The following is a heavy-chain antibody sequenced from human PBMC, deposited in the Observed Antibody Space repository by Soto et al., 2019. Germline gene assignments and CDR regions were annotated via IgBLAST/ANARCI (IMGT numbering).Heavy chain of an antibody. Sequence: PGGSLRLSCAASGFTFSSYGIHWVRQAPGKGLEWVAIISYDGSNKYYADSVKGRFTISRDNSRNTLYLQMNGLRAEDTALYYCAKDKRYSSSSRTSPHYAMDVWGKGTTVTVSS. CDR1: GFTFSSYG. CDR2: ISYDGSNK. V-gene: IGHV3-30*18. J-gene: IGHJ6*04. D-gene: IGHD6-6*01. CDR3: AKDKRYSSSSRTSPHYAMDV.